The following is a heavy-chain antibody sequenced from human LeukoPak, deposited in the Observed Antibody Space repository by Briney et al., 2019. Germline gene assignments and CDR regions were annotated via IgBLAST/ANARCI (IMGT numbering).Heavy chain of an antibody. Sequence: ASVKVSCKASGFTFCTYAISWVPQAPGQGLEWMGGIIPIFGTANYAQKFQGRVTITADESTSTAYMELSSLRSEDTAVYYCASALPYCVGDCYSTHYYYYYVMDVWGQGTTVTVSS. V-gene: IGHV1-69*13. CDR1: GFTFCTYA. J-gene: IGHJ6*02. CDR2: IIPIFGTA. D-gene: IGHD2-21*02. CDR3: ASALPYCVGDCYSTHYYYYYVMDV.